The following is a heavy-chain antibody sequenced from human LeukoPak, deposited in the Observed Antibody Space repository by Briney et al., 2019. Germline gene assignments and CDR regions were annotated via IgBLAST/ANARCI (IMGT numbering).Heavy chain of an antibody. V-gene: IGHV3-23*01. J-gene: IGHJ4*02. CDR2: ISGSGGST. CDR1: GFTFSSYA. CDR3: ANQAMVRGAHHDY. Sequence: PGGSLRLSCAASGFTFSSYAMSWVRRAPGKGLEWVSAISGSGGSTYYADSVKGRFTISRDNSKNTLYLQMNSLRAEDTAVYYCANQAMVRGAHHDYWGQGTLVTVSS. D-gene: IGHD3-10*01.